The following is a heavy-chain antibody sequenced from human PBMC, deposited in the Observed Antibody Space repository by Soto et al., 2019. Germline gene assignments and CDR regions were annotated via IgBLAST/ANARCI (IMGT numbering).Heavy chain of an antibody. CDR2: ISGSGDRT. CDR3: VKDDGGYPSTAPH. V-gene: IGHV3-23*01. J-gene: IGHJ4*02. D-gene: IGHD3-22*01. Sequence: EVQLLESGGGLVQPGGSLRLSCAASGITISNYPMSWVRQAPGKGLDWVSGISGSGDRTYYADSAKGRFTISKDISSNSLSLQLDRLGVEDTAVYFCVKDDGGYPSTAPHWGQGTLVTVSS. CDR1: GITISNYP.